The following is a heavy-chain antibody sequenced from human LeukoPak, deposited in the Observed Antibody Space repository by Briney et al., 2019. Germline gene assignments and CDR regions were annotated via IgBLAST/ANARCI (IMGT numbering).Heavy chain of an antibody. J-gene: IGHJ4*02. CDR1: GFTFSSYA. CDR2: ISGSGGST. Sequence: GGSLRLSCAASGFTFSSYAMSWVRQAPGEGLEWVSAISGSGGSTYYADSVKGRFTISRDNSKNTLYLQMNSLRAEDTAVYYCAKGPSSTVTLNDYWGQGTLVTVSS. CDR3: AKGPSSTVTLNDY. V-gene: IGHV3-23*01. D-gene: IGHD4-17*01.